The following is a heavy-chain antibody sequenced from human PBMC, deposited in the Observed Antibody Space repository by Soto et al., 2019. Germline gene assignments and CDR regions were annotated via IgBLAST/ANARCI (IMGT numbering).Heavy chain of an antibody. D-gene: IGHD3-16*01. J-gene: IGHJ4*02. V-gene: IGHV3-23*01. CDR3: VKSKITFWGGVYY. CDR1: GFSFSSYA. CDR2: ISGSGGTT. Sequence: EVQLLESGGGLVQPGGSLRLSCAASGFSFSSYAMSWVRQAPGKGLEWVSAISGSGGTTYYADSVKGRFTISRDNSKNTLYLQMNSLRADDTAVYYCVKSKITFWGGVYYGGQGTLFIVSS.